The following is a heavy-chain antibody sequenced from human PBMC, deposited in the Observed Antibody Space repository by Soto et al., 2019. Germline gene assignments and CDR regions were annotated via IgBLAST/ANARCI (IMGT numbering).Heavy chain of an antibody. J-gene: IGHJ4*02. CDR2: IWNDGIRK. V-gene: IGHV3-33*01. Sequence: GGALRLSCAASGFTFSRYGMHWVRQAPGKGLEWVALIWNDGIRKVYVDSVKGRFTISRDNSKNTLDLQMNSLRAEDTAVYYCARDDDYEANAFDYWGPGTLVTVSS. D-gene: IGHD3-22*01. CDR3: ARDDDYEANAFDY. CDR1: GFTFSRYG.